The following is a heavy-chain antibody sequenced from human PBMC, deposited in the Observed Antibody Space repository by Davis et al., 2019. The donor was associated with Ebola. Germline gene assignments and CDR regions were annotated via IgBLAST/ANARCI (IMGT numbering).Heavy chain of an antibody. Sequence: GESLKISCAASGFTFSNYAMSWVRQAPGKGLEWVSVIYSGGSTYYADSVKGRFTISRHNSKNTLYLQMNSLRAEDTAVYYCAARYYYGMDVWGQGTTVTVSS. CDR3: AARYYYGMDV. CDR2: IYSGGST. V-gene: IGHV3-53*04. J-gene: IGHJ6*02. CDR1: GFTFSNYA.